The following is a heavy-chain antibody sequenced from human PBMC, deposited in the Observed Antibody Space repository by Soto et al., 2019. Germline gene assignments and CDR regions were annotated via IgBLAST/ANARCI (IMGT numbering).Heavy chain of an antibody. J-gene: IGHJ6*02. CDR1: GYTFTSYG. CDR3: ARNLWFGTYYYYGMDV. CDR2: ISAYNGNT. V-gene: IGHV1-18*01. Sequence: GASVKVSCKASGYTFTSYGISCVRQAPGQGLEWMGWISAYNGNTNYAQKLQGRVTMTTDTSTSTAYMELRSLRSDDTAVYYCARNLWFGTYYYYGMDVWGQGTTVTVSS. D-gene: IGHD3-10*01.